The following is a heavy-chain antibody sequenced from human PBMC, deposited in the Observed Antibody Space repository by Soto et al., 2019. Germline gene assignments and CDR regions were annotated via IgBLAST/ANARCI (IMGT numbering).Heavy chain of an antibody. CDR3: ARDRYSYYDFWSGSLPYYYFGMDV. V-gene: IGHV3-66*01. Sequence: GGSLRLSCAASGFTVSSNYMSWVRQAPGKGLEWVSVIYSGGSTYYADSVKGRFTISRDNAKNSLYLQMNSLRAEDTAVYYCARDRYSYYDFWSGSLPYYYFGMDVWGQGTTVTVSS. J-gene: IGHJ6*02. D-gene: IGHD3-3*01. CDR1: GFTVSSNY. CDR2: IYSGGST.